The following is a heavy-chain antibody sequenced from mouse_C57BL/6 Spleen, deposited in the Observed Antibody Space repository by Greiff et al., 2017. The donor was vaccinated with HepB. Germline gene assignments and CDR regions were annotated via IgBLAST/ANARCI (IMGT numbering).Heavy chain of an antibody. V-gene: IGHV1-81*01. CDR1: GYTFTSYG. CDR2: IYPRSGNT. CDR3: ARDYFPWWFDV. J-gene: IGHJ1*03. D-gene: IGHD1-1*01. Sequence: VQLQESGAELARPGASVKLSCKASGYTFTSYGISWVKQRTGQGLEWIGEIYPRSGNTYYNEKFKGKATLTADKSSSTAYMELRSLTSEDSAVYFCARDYFPWWFDVWGTGTTVTVSS.